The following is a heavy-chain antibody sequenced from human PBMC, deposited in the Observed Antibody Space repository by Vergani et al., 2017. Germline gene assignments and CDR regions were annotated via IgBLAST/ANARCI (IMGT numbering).Heavy chain of an antibody. CDR3: ARGETRTDWFDP. D-gene: IGHD3/OR15-3a*01. CDR1: GASVSRGTYY. V-gene: IGHV4-61*02. CDR2: VYPSGTT. Sequence: QVQLQESGPGLLKPSQTLSLTCTVSGASVSRGTYYWTWIRQTAERRLEWMGRVYPSGTTNYNPSLNGRVTIFVDKSKNLLSLRLNSVTAADTAVYYCARGETRTDWFDPWGQGTLVTVSS. J-gene: IGHJ5*02.